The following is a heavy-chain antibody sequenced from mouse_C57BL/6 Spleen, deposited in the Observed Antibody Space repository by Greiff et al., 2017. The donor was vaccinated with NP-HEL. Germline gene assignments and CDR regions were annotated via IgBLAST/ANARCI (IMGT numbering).Heavy chain of an antibody. CDR2: IDPETGGT. CDR3: TGGGEPNWADY. J-gene: IGHJ2*01. D-gene: IGHD4-1*01. V-gene: IGHV1-15*01. CDR1: GYTFTDYE. Sequence: VQLQQSGAELVRPGASVTLSCKASGYTFTDYEMHWVKQTPVHGLEWIGAIDPETGGTAYNQKFKGKAILTADKSSSTAYMELRSRTSGDSAVYYCTGGGEPNWADYWGQGTTLTVSS.